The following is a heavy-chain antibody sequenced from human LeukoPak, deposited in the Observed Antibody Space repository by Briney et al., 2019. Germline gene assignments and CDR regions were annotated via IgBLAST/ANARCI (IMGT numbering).Heavy chain of an antibody. Sequence: ETLSLTCTVSGGSISSHFWSWVRQAPGKGLEWVGFIRSKAYGGTTEYAASVKGRFTISRDNSKNTLYLQMNSLRVEDTAVYYCASSSPKYGSGSYYQYWGQGTLVTVSS. J-gene: IGHJ4*02. V-gene: IGHV3-71*01. CDR1: GGSISSHF. D-gene: IGHD3-10*01. CDR3: ASSSPKYGSGSYYQY. CDR2: IRSKAYGGTT.